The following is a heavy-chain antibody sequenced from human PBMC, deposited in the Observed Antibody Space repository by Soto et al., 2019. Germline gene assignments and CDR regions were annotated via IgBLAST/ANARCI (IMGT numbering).Heavy chain of an antibody. CDR1: GYTFTGYY. CDR2: INPNSGGT. J-gene: IGHJ5*02. V-gene: IGHV1-2*04. D-gene: IGHD3-16*01. Sequence: QVQLVQSGAEVKKPGASVKVSCKASGYTFTGYYMHWVRQAPGQGLEWMGWINPNSGGTNYAQKFQGWVTMTRDTYISTDYMELSRLRSDDTAVYYCARDPDGGDGNWFDPWGQGTLVTVSS. CDR3: ARDPDGGDGNWFDP.